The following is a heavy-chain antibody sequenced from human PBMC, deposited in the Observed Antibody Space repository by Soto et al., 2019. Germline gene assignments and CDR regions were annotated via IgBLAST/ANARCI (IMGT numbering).Heavy chain of an antibody. J-gene: IGHJ4*02. CDR1: GFTFNSYG. V-gene: IGHV3-30*18. CDR2: ISYDGSNK. Sequence: GGSLRLSCAASGFTFNSYGMHWVRQAPGKGLEWMAVISYDGSNKYYGDSVKGRFTISRDNSKNTLYLQMNSLSAEDTAVYYCVKANYYGSGTCNYWGQGALVTVSS. D-gene: IGHD3-10*01. CDR3: VKANYYGSGTCNY.